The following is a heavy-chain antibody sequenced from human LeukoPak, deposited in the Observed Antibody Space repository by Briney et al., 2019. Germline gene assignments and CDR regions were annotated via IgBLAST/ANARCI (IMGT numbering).Heavy chain of an antibody. D-gene: IGHD2-21*02. J-gene: IGHJ4*02. CDR2: ISGSSNYI. Sequence: PGGSLRLSCVASGFTFNNYSMNWVRQAPGKGLEWVSSISGSSNYIYQADSVKGRFTISRDNTKNSLFLLMNSLRAEDTAVYYCATDRASCGGDCYPVIYYWGQGILVTVSS. V-gene: IGHV3-21*01. CDR3: ATDRASCGGDCYPVIYY. CDR1: GFTFNNYS.